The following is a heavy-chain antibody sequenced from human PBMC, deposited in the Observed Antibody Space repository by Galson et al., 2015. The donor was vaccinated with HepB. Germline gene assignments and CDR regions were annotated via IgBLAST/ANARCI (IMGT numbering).Heavy chain of an antibody. J-gene: IGHJ4*02. V-gene: IGHV3-11*05. D-gene: IGHD6-13*01. Sequence: SLRLSCAASGFTFSDYYMSWIRQAPGKGLEWVSYISSSSSYTNYADSVKGRFTISRDNAKNSLYLQMNSLRAEDTAVYYCARAGEYSSSWTFDYWGQGTLVTVSS. CDR2: ISSSSSYT. CDR3: ARAGEYSSSWTFDY. CDR1: GFTFSDYY.